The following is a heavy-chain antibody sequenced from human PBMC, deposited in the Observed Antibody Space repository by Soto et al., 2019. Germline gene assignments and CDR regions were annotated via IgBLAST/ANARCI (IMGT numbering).Heavy chain of an antibody. J-gene: IGHJ4*02. CDR2: ISPMFGAA. Sequence: QVQLVQSGAEMQKPGSSVKVSCQSSGGTFNTYAMNWVRQAPGQGPEWMGDISPMFGAANYAPKFQGRVTSTADESTGTSYMQLSSLTSEDTALYVCAREVQVHTPAFVYGGQGTLVTVSS. D-gene: IGHD2-2*01. CDR3: AREVQVHTPAFVY. V-gene: IGHV1-69*19. CDR1: GGTFNTYA.